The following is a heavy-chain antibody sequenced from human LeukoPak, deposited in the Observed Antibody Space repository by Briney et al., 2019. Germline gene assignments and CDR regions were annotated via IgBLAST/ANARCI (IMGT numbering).Heavy chain of an antibody. V-gene: IGHV2-5*01. CDR3: AHITFNQHDFWSGANDYFDY. CDR2: IYWNDDK. D-gene: IGHD3-3*01. Sequence: SGPTLVKPTQTLTLTCTFSGFSLSTSGVGVGWIRQPPGKALEWLALIYWNDDKRYSPSLKSRLTITKDTSKNQVVLTMANMDPVGTATYYCAHITFNQHDFWSGANDYFDYWGQGTLVTVSS. J-gene: IGHJ4*02. CDR1: GFSLSTSGVG.